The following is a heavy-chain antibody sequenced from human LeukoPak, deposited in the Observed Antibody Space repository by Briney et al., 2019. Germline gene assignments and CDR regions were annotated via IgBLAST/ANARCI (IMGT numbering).Heavy chain of an antibody. CDR1: GFTFSSYS. CDR2: ISSSSSYI. Sequence: NPGGSLRLSCAASGFTFSSYSKNWVRQAPGKGLEWVSSISSSSSYIYYADSVKGRFTISRDNAKNSLYLQMNSLRAEDTAVYYCAMATVTTREGYFDYWGQGTLVTVSS. CDR3: AMATVTTREGYFDY. V-gene: IGHV3-21*01. J-gene: IGHJ4*02. D-gene: IGHD4-11*01.